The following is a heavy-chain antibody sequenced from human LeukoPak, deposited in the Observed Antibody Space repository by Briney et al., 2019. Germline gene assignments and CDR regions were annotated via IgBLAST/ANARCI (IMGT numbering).Heavy chain of an antibody. V-gene: IGHV4-34*01. J-gene: IGHJ4*02. CDR2: IYYSGST. CDR3: ARHYSSGWYLIDY. Sequence: SETLSLTCAVYGGSFSGYYWSWIRQPPGKGLEWIGSIYYSGSTYYNPSLKSRVTISVDTSKNQFSLKLSSVTAADTAVYYCARHYSSGWYLIDYWGQGTLVTVSS. CDR1: GGSFSGYY. D-gene: IGHD6-19*01.